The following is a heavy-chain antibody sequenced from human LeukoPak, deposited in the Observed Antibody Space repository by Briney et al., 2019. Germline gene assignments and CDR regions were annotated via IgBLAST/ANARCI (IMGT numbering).Heavy chain of an antibody. J-gene: IGHJ6*03. CDR1: GGSISSYY. Sequence: SETLSLTCTVSGGSISSYYWSWIRQPAGKGLEWIGRIYTSGSTNYNTSLKSRVTISVDTSKKQFSLKLTSVTAADTAVYYCARDLVSIAAAGTHYYYYMDVWGKGTTVTISS. V-gene: IGHV4-4*07. CDR3: ARDLVSIAAAGTHYYYYMDV. CDR2: IYTSGST. D-gene: IGHD6-13*01.